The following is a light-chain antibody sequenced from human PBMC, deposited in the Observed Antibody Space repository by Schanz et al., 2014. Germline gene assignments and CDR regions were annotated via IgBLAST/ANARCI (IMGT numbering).Light chain of an antibody. V-gene: IGLV2-14*01. CDR1: SNDVGGYNY. CDR2: DVS. CDR3: QSYDSSLSGFFWV. J-gene: IGLJ3*02. Sequence: QSALTQPASVSGSPGQSITISCTGTSNDVGGYNYVSWYQQHPGKAPKLMIYDVSNRPSGVPDRFSGSKSGTSASLAITGLQAEDEADYYCQSYDSSLSGFFWVFGGGTKLTVL.